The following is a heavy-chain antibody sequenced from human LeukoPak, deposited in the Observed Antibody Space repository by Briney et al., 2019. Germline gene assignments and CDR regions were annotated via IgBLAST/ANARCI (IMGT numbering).Heavy chain of an antibody. CDR2: IYVTGN. CDR1: GGSIGTYY. V-gene: IGHV4-59*08. Sequence: PSETLPLTCTVSGGSIGTYYWSWVRQPPGKGLEWIGYIYVTGNRYNPYLQSRVTISVDTSRNQFFLKMSSVTAADTAVYYCARHIGGGIEDMDVWGKGTKVTVSS. J-gene: IGHJ6*03. D-gene: IGHD3-16*02. CDR3: ARHIGGGIEDMDV.